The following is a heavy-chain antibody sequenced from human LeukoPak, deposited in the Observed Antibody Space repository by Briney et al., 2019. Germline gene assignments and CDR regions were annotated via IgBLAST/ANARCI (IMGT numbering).Heavy chain of an antibody. D-gene: IGHD6-13*01. CDR3: ARGTAAGSSDAFDI. J-gene: IGHJ3*02. V-gene: IGHV4-38-2*02. CDR1: GYSITSGYF. Sequence: SETLSLTCTVYGYSITSGYFWAWIRQPPGKGLEWIGSISHSGSTSYNPSLKSRVTISVDTSKNQFSLKLSSVTAADTAVYYCARGTAAGSSDAFDIWGQGTMVTVSS. CDR2: ISHSGST.